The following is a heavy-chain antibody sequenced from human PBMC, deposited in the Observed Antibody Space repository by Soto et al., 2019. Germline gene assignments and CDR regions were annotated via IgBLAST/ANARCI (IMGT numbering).Heavy chain of an antibody. CDR2: ISYDGSNK. CDR3: TSSSWYDGGLNNWFDP. CDR1: GFTFSSYA. Sequence: QVLLVESGGGVVQPGRSLRLSCAASGFTFSSYAMHWVRQAPGQGLAWVAVISYDGSNKYYADSVKGRFTISRDNSKNTLYLQMNSLRAEDTAVYYCTSSSWYDGGLNNWFDPWGQGTLVTVSS. D-gene: IGHD6-13*01. J-gene: IGHJ5*02. V-gene: IGHV3-30-3*01.